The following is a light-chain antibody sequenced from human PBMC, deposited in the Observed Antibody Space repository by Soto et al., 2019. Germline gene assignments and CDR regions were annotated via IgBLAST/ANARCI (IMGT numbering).Light chain of an antibody. Sequence: EIVLTQSPGTLSLSPGERATLSCRASQSVRSNYLAWYHQKPGQAPRLLIYGASSRATCIPDRFSGTGSGTVFTLTISRLEPEDFAVYYCQQFGGSPDTFGQGTKLEFK. CDR3: QQFGGSPDT. V-gene: IGKV3-20*01. CDR2: GAS. J-gene: IGKJ2*01. CDR1: QSVRSNY.